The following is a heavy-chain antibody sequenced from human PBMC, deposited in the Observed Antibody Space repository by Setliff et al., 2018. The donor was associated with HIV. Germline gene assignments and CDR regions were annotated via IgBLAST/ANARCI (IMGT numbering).Heavy chain of an antibody. J-gene: IGHJ3*02. CDR2: IFYSGIT. Sequence: SETLSLTCSVSGGSITSGGYYWHWIRQHPGKGLEWIGYIFYSGITNYSPSLKSRVTLLVDTSKNQFSLKLSSVTAADTAVYYCARVLVIPAASAGSFAFDIWGQGRMVTVSS. CDR3: ARVLVIPAASAGSFAFDI. CDR1: GGSITSGGYY. V-gene: IGHV4-61*08. D-gene: IGHD2-2*01.